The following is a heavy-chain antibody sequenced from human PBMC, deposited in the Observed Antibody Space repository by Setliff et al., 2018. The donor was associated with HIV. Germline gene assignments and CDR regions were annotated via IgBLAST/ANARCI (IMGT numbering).Heavy chain of an antibody. CDR1: GFTFSSYF. J-gene: IGHJ4*02. V-gene: IGHV3-64*02. CDR2: INSNGGST. Sequence: LRLSCAASGFTFSSYFMHWVRQAPGKGLEYVSAINSNGGSTYYADSVKGRFTISRDNSKSTVYLQMGSLRAEDMAVYYCARVRVAAVAPYFDFWGQGALVTVSS. CDR3: ARVRVAAVAPYFDF. D-gene: IGHD6-13*01.